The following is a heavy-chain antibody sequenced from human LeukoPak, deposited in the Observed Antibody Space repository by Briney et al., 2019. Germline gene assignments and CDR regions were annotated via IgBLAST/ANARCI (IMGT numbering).Heavy chain of an antibody. V-gene: IGHV3-9*01. Sequence: PGRSLRLSCAASGFTFDDYAMHWVRQAPGKGLEWVSGISWNSGSIGYVDSVKGRFTISRDNAKNSLYLQMNSLRTEDAAVYYCARSNSGLDYWGQGTLVTVSS. D-gene: IGHD6-19*01. CDR3: ARSNSGLDY. J-gene: IGHJ4*02. CDR1: GFTFDDYA. CDR2: ISWNSGSI.